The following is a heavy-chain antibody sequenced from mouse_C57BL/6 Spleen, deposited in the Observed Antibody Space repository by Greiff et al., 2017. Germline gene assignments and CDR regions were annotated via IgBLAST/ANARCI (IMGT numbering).Heavy chain of an antibody. CDR3: TRGGNYASYYFDY. CDR2: IDPETGGT. V-gene: IGHV1-15*01. CDR1: GYTFTDYE. J-gene: IGHJ2*01. D-gene: IGHD2-1*01. Sequence: VKLQESGAELVRPGASVTLSCKASGYTFTDYEMHWVKQTPVHGLEWIGAIDPETGGTAYNQKFKGKAILTADKSSSTAYMELRSLTSEDSAVYYCTRGGNYASYYFDYWGQGTTLTVSS.